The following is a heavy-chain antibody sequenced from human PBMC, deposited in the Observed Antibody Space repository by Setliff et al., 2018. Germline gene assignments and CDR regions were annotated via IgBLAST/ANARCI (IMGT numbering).Heavy chain of an antibody. D-gene: IGHD2-21*01. V-gene: IGHV4-38-2*02. CDR2: ISHSGST. CDR1: GSSISNDYY. CDR3: AREYVVIQFVTNVHNHYGMDV. Sequence: PSETLSLTCGVSGSSISNDYYWGWIRQPPGRGLEWIGIISHSGSTDYNPSLKSRVTISLDKSRNQFSLHLNSVTASDTAVYYCAREYVVIQFVTNVHNHYGMDVWGQGTTVTVSS. J-gene: IGHJ6*02.